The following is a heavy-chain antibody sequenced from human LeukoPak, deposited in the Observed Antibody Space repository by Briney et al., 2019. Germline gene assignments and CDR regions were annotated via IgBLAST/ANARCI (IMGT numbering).Heavy chain of an antibody. CDR2: IKQDGSGK. Sequence: PGGSLRLSCAASGFTFSDYWMTWVRQAPGRGLEWVANIKQDGSGKYCADSVKGRFTISRDNAKNSLYLQMNSLRAEDTAVYYCARNLLLEYWSQGPLVTVP. J-gene: IGHJ4*02. CDR1: GFTFSDYW. CDR3: ARNLLLEY. V-gene: IGHV3-7*03. D-gene: IGHD2-15*01.